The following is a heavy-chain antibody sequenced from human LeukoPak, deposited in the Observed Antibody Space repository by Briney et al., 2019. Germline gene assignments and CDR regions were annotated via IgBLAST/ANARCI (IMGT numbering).Heavy chain of an antibody. D-gene: IGHD2-15*01. Sequence: ASVKVSCKASGYTFTGYYMHWVRQAPGQGLEWMGWINPNSGGTNYAQKFQGRVTMTRDTSISTAYMELSRLRSDDTAVYYCAKDGVGYCSGGSCYSGPRAPDYWGQGTLVTVSS. CDR1: GYTFTGYY. J-gene: IGHJ4*02. CDR2: INPNSGGT. V-gene: IGHV1-2*02. CDR3: AKDGVGYCSGGSCYSGPRAPDY.